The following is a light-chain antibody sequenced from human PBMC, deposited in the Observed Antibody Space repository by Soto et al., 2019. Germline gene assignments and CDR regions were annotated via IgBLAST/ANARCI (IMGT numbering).Light chain of an antibody. V-gene: IGKV1-39*01. CDR1: QSIANY. CDR2: AAS. Sequence: DIQMTQSPSSLSASVGDRVTITCRASQSIANYLNWYQQKPGKAPKLLIYAASSLQSGVPSRFSGSGSGTDFTLTISSLQPEDFATYYCQQSYSILGYTFGQGTKLEIK. CDR3: QQSYSILGYT. J-gene: IGKJ2*01.